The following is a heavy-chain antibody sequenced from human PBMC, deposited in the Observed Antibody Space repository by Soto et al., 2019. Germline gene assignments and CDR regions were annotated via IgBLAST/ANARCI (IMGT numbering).Heavy chain of an antibody. Sequence: QVQLVESGGGVVQPGRSLRLSCAASGFTFSSYAMHWVRQAPGKGLEWVAVISYDGSNKYCADSVKGRFTISRDNSKNTLYLQMNSLRAEDTAVYYCARWDGEQLVTFDYWGQGTLVTVSS. CDR1: GFTFSSYA. V-gene: IGHV3-30-3*01. CDR2: ISYDGSNK. CDR3: ARWDGEQLVTFDY. J-gene: IGHJ4*02. D-gene: IGHD6-6*01.